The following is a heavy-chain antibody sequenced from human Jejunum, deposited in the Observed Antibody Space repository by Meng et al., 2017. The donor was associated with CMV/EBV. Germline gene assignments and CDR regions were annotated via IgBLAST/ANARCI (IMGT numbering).Heavy chain of an antibody. J-gene: IGHJ4*02. Sequence: VTSGFTFVIYGMHWVRQAPGKGLEWVAIIRYDGSHQDYADSVKGRFTISRDNSKSTVYLEMNSLRVEDTAVYFCAKVGSGWWGIDIWGQGTLVTVSS. CDR3: AKVGSGWWGIDI. V-gene: IGHV3-30*02. CDR1: GFTFVIYG. CDR2: IRYDGSHQ. D-gene: IGHD6-13*01.